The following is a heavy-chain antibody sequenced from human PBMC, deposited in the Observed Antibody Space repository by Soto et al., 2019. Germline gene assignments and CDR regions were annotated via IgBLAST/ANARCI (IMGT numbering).Heavy chain of an antibody. CDR3: AKIEYVNNGMAV. V-gene: IGHV3-23*01. CDR2: ISGSGGTT. D-gene: IGHD2-21*01. J-gene: IGHJ6*04. CDR1: GFSFSSYA. Sequence: PGGSLRLSCAASGFSFSSYAMSWVRQAPGKGLECVSVISGSGGTTYYSDSVKGRFTVSRDNSKNTLHVQMNSLRAEDTAVYYCAKIEYVNNGMAVWGKGTMVTV.